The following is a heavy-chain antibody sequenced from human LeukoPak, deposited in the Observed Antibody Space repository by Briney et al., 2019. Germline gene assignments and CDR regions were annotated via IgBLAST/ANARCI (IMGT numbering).Heavy chain of an antibody. CDR2: IYYSGNT. CDR3: ARATTWIEYYFDY. Sequence: KSSETLSLTCTVSGGSISSNSYYWGWIRQPPGKRLEWIGSIYYSGNTYYNPSLKSRVTISVDASKNQFSLKVNSVTAADTAVYYCARATTWIEYYFDYWGQGTLVTVSS. V-gene: IGHV4-39*07. D-gene: IGHD2-2*03. J-gene: IGHJ4*02. CDR1: GGSISSNSYY.